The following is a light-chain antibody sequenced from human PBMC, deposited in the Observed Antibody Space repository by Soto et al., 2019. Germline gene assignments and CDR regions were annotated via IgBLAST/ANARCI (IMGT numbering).Light chain of an antibody. CDR2: EVS. J-gene: IGLJ1*01. CDR3: CSYARSTTFYV. Sequence: QSVLTQPASVSGSPGQSVTISYTGTISDVGSYDLVSWYQQHPNKAPKLLIFEVSRRPSGVSNHFSGSKSGNTASLTISGLQAEDEADYYCCSYARSTTFYVFGTGTKVTVL. CDR1: ISDVGSYDL. V-gene: IGLV2-23*02.